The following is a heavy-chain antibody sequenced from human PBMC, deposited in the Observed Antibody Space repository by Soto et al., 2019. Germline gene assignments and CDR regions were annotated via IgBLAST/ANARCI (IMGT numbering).Heavy chain of an antibody. J-gene: IGHJ5*01. D-gene: IGHD2-15*01. CDR3: ARDRCFDGSCYSASDS. CDR1: GFSFSTYD. Sequence: GGSLRLSCAASGFSFSTYDMDWVRQAPGKAPEWIAHISTTSFTIYYADSVKGRFTISRDNARNSLYLEMKSLRGEDTAVYYCARDRCFDGSCYSASDSWGQGILVTVSS. CDR2: ISTTSFTI. V-gene: IGHV3-48*01.